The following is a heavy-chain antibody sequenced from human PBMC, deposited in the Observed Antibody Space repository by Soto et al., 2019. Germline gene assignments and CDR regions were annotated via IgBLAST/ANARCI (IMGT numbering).Heavy chain of an antibody. CDR1: GFTFSSYA. CDR3: ARDLRHYYDGPDY. D-gene: IGHD3-22*01. CDR2: ISYDGSNK. Sequence: PGGSLRLSCAASGFTFSSYAMHWVRQAPGKGLEWVAVISYDGSNKYYADSVKGRFTISRDNSKNTLYLKMNSLRAEDTAVYYCARDLRHYYDGPDYWGQGTLVTVSS. V-gene: IGHV3-30-3*01. J-gene: IGHJ4*02.